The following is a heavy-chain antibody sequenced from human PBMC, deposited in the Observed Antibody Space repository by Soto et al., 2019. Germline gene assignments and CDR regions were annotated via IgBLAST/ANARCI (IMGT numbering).Heavy chain of an antibody. D-gene: IGHD2-21*01. CDR1: GGSNTSNW. CDR3: ARHIAVSGTWGFDH. CDR2: IFHTGSA. V-gene: IGHV4-4*02. J-gene: IGHJ4*02. Sequence: QVQLQESGPGLRKPSGTLSLTCAVSGGSNTSNWWSWVRQPPGKGLEWIAEIFHTGSANYNPSLMGRLTISMDKSRNHLSLNLNSVTAADTAVYYCARHIAVSGTWGFDHWGQGTLVTVSS.